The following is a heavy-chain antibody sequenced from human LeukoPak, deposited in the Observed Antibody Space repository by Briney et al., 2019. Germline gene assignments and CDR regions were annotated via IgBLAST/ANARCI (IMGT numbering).Heavy chain of an antibody. J-gene: IGHJ4*02. CDR1: GFTVSSNY. CDR2: ISATGP. CDR3: AKERDDYNTVFDY. V-gene: IGHV3-53*01. Sequence: GGSLRLSCAASGFTVSSNYMSWVRQAPGKGLEWVSAISATGPYYADSVKGRFTVSRDNSKNTLYLQMHSLRAGDTAVYYCAKERDDYNTVFDYWGQGTLVTVSS. D-gene: IGHD3-22*01.